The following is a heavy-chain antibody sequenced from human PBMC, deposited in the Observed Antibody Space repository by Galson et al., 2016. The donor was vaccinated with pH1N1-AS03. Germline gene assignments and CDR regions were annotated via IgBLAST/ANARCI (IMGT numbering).Heavy chain of an antibody. Sequence: SLRLSCAASGFTFSSYAMSWVRQAPGKGLEWVSAIAGGGVTTYYADSMKGRFTISRDNSKNTLYLRINSLRAEDTAIYYCAKLSLGYCAYWGQGTLVTVSS. D-gene: IGHD2-15*01. V-gene: IGHV3-23*01. J-gene: IGHJ4*02. CDR3: AKLSLGYCAY. CDR1: GFTFSSYA. CDR2: IAGGGVTT.